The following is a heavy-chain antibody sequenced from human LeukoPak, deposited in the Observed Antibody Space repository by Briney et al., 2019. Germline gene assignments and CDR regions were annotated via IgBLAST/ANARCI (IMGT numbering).Heavy chain of an antibody. CDR3: ARDSWGYSGSYYVFDY. J-gene: IGHJ4*02. Sequence: PGGSLRLSCAASGFIFNNYGLVWVRQAPGKGLEWVSAISNDGGGTTYADSVKGRFTISRDNSKNTLYLQMNSLRAEDTAVYHCARDSWGYSGSYYVFDYWGQGTLVTVSS. CDR2: ISNDGGGT. CDR1: GFIFNNYG. D-gene: IGHD1-26*01. V-gene: IGHV3-23*01.